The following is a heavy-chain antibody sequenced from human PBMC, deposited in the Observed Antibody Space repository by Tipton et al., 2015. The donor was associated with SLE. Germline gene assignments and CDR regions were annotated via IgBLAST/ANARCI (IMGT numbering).Heavy chain of an antibody. CDR2: INSDGSST. J-gene: IGHJ4*02. CDR3: ARGDIRYCSPTRCHTHFDF. Sequence: SLRLSCAASGFTFSNYWMHWVRQAPGKGLVWVSRINSDGSSTSYADSVKGRFTTSRDNAKNTLYLQMNSLRAEDTAVYYCARGDIRYCSPTRCHTHFDFWGQGTLVTVSS. V-gene: IGHV3-74*01. CDR1: GFTFSNYW. D-gene: IGHD2-2*02.